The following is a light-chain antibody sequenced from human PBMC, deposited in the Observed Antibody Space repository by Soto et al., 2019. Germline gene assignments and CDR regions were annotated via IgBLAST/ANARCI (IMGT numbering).Light chain of an antibody. J-gene: IGKJ1*01. CDR3: QQYGSSPPWT. Sequence: EIVLTQSPGTLSLSPGERATLSCRASQSVSSSYLAWYQQKPGQAPRLLIYGASRRATGIPDRFSGSGSGTDFPLTISRLEHEDFAVYYCQQYGSSPPWTFGQGTKVEIK. CDR1: QSVSSSY. V-gene: IGKV3-20*01. CDR2: GAS.